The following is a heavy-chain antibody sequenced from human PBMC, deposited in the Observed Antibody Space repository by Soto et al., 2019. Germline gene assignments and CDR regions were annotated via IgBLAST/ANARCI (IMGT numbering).Heavy chain of an antibody. Sequence: EVQLVESGGGLIQPGGSLRLSCATSGFSVSSNCMSWVRQTPGKGLEWVSLICSGDVTHYADSVKGRFTISRDSSKNTQYLEMNVVRAEDTAVYYCARGQVADHAYLDYWGQGTLVTVSS. J-gene: IGHJ4*02. D-gene: IGHD2-15*01. V-gene: IGHV3-53*01. CDR2: ICSGDVT. CDR3: ARGQVADHAYLDY. CDR1: GFSVSSNC.